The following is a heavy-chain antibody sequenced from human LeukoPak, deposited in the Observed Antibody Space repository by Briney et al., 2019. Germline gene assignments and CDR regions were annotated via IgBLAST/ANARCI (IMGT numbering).Heavy chain of an antibody. Sequence: GGSLRLSCAATGITFSTNSMSWVRQAPGRGLKWVSAIGDGDGTTFYADSVKGRFSISRDNSKNTLYLQMSSLRDEDTAVYYCAKVTSGYWGQGTLVTVSS. J-gene: IGHJ4*02. CDR2: IGDGDGTT. D-gene: IGHD3-10*01. CDR1: GITFSTNS. CDR3: AKVTSGY. V-gene: IGHV3-23*01.